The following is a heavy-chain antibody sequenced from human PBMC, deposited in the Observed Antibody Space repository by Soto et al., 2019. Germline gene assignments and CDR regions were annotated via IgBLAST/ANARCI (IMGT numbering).Heavy chain of an antibody. Sequence: EVQLVESGGGLVQPGRSLRLSCAASGFTFDDYAMHWVRQAPGKGLEWVSGISWNSGSIGYADSVKGRFTISRDNAKNSLYLQMNSLRAEDTALYYCAKGSRYDIVASYFDYWGQGTLVTVSS. V-gene: IGHV3-9*01. CDR3: AKGSRYDIVASYFDY. CDR2: ISWNSGSI. CDR1: GFTFDDYA. D-gene: IGHD5-12*01. J-gene: IGHJ4*02.